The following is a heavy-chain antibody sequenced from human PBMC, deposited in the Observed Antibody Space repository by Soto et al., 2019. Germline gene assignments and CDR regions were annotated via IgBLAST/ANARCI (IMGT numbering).Heavy chain of an antibody. CDR3: ARDSSSWDNWFDP. CDR1: GGSISSYY. D-gene: IGHD6-13*01. CDR2: IYYSGNT. V-gene: IGHV4-59*01. J-gene: IGHJ5*02. Sequence: SETLSLTCTVSGGSISSYYWSWIRQPPGKGLEWIGYIYYSGNTNYNPSLKSRVTISVDTSKNQFSLKLSSVTAADTAVYYCARDSSSWDNWFDPWGQGTLVTVSS.